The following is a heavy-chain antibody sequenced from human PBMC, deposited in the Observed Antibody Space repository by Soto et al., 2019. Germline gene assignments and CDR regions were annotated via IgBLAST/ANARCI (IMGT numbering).Heavy chain of an antibody. CDR3: AKDLSLIFYGEGFDY. Sequence: SVKVSCKASGGTFSSYSFSWVRQAPGQGLEWMGGIIPIFGTANYAQKFQGRVTITADESTSTDYKKLSSLRSEDTTEYYFAKDLSLIFYGEGFDYWGQGTLVTVSS. J-gene: IGHJ4*02. CDR2: IIPIFGTA. CDR1: GGTFSSYS. V-gene: IGHV1-69*13. D-gene: IGHD3-9*01.